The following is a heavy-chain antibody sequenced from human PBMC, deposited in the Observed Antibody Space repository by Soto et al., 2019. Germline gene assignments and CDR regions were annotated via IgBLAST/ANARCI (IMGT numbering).Heavy chain of an antibody. Sequence: PGGSLRLSCAASGFTFSSYGMHWVRQAPGKGLEWVAVIWYDGSNKYYADSVKGRFTISRDNSKNTLYLQMNSLRADDTAVYYCASLYGDYDSYMDVWGKGTTVTVS. CDR2: IWYDGSNK. CDR1: GFTFSSYG. V-gene: IGHV3-33*01. J-gene: IGHJ6*03. CDR3: ASLYGDYDSYMDV. D-gene: IGHD4-17*01.